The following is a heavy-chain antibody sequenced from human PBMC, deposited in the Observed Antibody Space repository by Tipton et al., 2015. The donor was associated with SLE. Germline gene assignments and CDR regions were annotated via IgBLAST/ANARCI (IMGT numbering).Heavy chain of an antibody. CDR3: ARGWKGYDFWSVYVGDAFDI. J-gene: IGHJ3*02. CDR1: GGSFSGYY. D-gene: IGHD3-3*01. Sequence: TLSLTCAVYGGSFSGYYWSWIRQPPGKGLEWIGEINHSGSTNYNPSLKSRVTISVDTSKNQFSLKLSSVTAADTAVYYCARGWKGYDFWSVYVGDAFDIWGKGTMVTLS. V-gene: IGHV4-34*01. CDR2: INHSGST.